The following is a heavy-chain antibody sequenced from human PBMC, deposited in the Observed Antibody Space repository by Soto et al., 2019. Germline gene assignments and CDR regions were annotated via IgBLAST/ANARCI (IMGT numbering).Heavy chain of an antibody. CDR1: GFSFSSFA. Sequence: GGSLRLSCEASGFSFSSFAMSWVRQAPGKGLEWVSGIGGSGGSTYYADSVKGRFTISRDNSKNTLYLQMNSLRAEDTAVYYCARVRFGPSGMDVWGQGTTVTVSS. J-gene: IGHJ6*02. CDR3: ARVRFGPSGMDV. D-gene: IGHD3-3*01. V-gene: IGHV3-23*01. CDR2: IGGSGGST.